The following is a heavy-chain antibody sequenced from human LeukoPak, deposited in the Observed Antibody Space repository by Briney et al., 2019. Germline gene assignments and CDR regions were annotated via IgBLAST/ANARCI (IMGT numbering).Heavy chain of an antibody. V-gene: IGHV4-59*01. CDR3: ARGRSDSPDRFDY. CDR1: GGSIRRYY. D-gene: IGHD2-21*02. CDR2: IYYSGST. Sequence: SETLSLTCTVSGGSIRRYYWSWIRQPPGKGLEWVVYIYYSGSTNYNPPLKSRLTISVDTSKNQFSLKLSSVTAADTAVYYCARGRSDSPDRFDYWGQGTLVTVSS. J-gene: IGHJ4*02.